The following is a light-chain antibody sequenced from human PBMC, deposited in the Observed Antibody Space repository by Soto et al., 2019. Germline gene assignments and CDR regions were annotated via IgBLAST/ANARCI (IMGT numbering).Light chain of an antibody. V-gene: IGLV1-44*01. Sequence: QSVLTEPPSVSGTPGQRVTISCSGSSSNIGNNFVYWYQHLPGAAPTLVVYSDNHRPSGVPVRFSGSKSGTSASLTISGLQSEDEADYYCAAWDDSLNGPVFGGGTKLTVL. J-gene: IGLJ3*02. CDR1: SSNIGNNF. CDR3: AAWDDSLNGPV. CDR2: SDN.